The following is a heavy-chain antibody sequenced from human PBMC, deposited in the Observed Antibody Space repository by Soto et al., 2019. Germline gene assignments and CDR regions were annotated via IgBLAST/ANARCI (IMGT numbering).Heavy chain of an antibody. D-gene: IGHD3-10*01. CDR1: GGSISSNKW. CDR3: ARALTDAEGFGYYYGLDV. V-gene: IGHV4-4*02. CDR2: IYHSGST. Sequence: PSETLSLTCAVSGGSISSNKWWSWVRQPPGKELERVGEIYHSGSTNYNPSLKSRVTISVDKSKNQFSLKLNSVTAADTAVYFCARALTDAEGFGYYYGLDVWGQGTTVTVSS. J-gene: IGHJ6*02.